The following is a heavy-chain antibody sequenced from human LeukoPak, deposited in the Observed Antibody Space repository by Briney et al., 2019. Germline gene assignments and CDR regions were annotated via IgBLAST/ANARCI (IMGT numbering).Heavy chain of an antibody. CDR1: GGSISSYY. V-gene: IGHV4-59*01. J-gene: IGHJ4*02. CDR2: IYYSGST. CDR3: ARYAITNTKTRKSALFDY. D-gene: IGHD3-10*01. Sequence: PSETLSLTCTVSGGSISSYYWSWIRQPPGTGLEWIGDIYYSGSTNYNPSLKSRVTISVDTSKNQFSLKLSSVTAADTAVYYCARYAITNTKTRKSALFDYWGQGTLVTVSS.